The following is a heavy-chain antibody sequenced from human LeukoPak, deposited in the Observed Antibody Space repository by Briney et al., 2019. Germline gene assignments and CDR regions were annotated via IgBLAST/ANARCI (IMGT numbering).Heavy chain of an antibody. V-gene: IGHV3-48*04. Sequence: PGGSLRLSCVASGFTFSAYTMSWVRQAPGKGLEWVSYISSRSSTIYYADSVKGRFTISRDNAKNSLYLKTNSLRAEDTAVYYCARRAYDAFDIWGQGTMVTVSS. CDR1: GFTFSAYT. CDR2: ISSRSSTI. CDR3: ARRAYDAFDI. J-gene: IGHJ3*02.